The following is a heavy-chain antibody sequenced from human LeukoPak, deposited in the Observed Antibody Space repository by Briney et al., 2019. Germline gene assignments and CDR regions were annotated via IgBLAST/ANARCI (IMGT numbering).Heavy chain of an antibody. D-gene: IGHD2-15*01. CDR1: GYSFTSYW. CDR2: IYPGDSDT. Sequence: GESLKISCKGSGYSFTSYWIGWVRQMPGKGLEWMGIIYPGDSDTRYSPSFQGQVTISADKSISTAYLQWSSLKASDTAMYYRARRYCSGGSCYSKNDAFDIWGQGTMVTVSS. CDR3: ARRYCSGGSCYSKNDAFDI. V-gene: IGHV5-51*01. J-gene: IGHJ3*02.